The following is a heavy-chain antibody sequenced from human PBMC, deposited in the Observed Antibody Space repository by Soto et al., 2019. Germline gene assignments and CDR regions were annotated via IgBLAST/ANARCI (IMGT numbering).Heavy chain of an antibody. CDR3: ERDRARYYDFWSGYGPNDGMDV. CDR2: ISSSSSYI. J-gene: IGHJ6*02. Sequence: GGSLSLSCAASGFTFSSYSMNWVRQAPGKGLEWVSSISSSSSYIYYADSVKGRFTISRDNAKNSLYLQMNSLRAEDTAVYYCERDRARYYDFWSGYGPNDGMDVWGQGNTVTVSS. CDR1: GFTFSSYS. D-gene: IGHD3-3*01. V-gene: IGHV3-21*01.